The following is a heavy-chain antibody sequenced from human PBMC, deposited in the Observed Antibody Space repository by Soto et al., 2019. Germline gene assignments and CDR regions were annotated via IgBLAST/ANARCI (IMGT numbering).Heavy chain of an antibody. CDR3: AREVGYYSATRRNLYFDY. J-gene: IGHJ4*02. V-gene: IGHV4-34*01. CDR1: GGSFSCYD. CDR2: INETGGS. D-gene: IGHD2-2*01. Sequence: PSETLSLTCAVSGGSFSCYDWGWVRQPPGKGLEWIGDINETGGSNYNPSLKSRVMISVDTAKTQFSLNVTSVTAADTAVYYCAREVGYYSATRRNLYFDYWGPGTLVTVSS.